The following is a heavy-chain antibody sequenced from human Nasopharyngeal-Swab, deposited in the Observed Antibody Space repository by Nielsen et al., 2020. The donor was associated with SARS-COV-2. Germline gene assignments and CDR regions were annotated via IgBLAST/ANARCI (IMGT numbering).Heavy chain of an antibody. CDR1: GYSISSGYY. V-gene: IGHV4-38-2*01. CDR2: IYHSGST. J-gene: IGHJ4*02. CDR3: ASRRSVAGTGSDY. D-gene: IGHD6-19*01. Sequence: SETLSLTCAVSGYSISSGYYWGWIRQPPGKGLEWIGSIYHSGSTYYTPSLKSRVTISVDTSKNQFSLKLSSVTAADTAVYYCASRRSVAGTGSDYWGQGTLVTVSS.